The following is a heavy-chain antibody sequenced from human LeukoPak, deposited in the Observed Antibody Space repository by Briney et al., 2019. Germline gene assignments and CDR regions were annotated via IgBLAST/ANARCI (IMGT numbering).Heavy chain of an antibody. CDR2: ISGSGGST. CDR1: GFTFSSYA. Sequence: GGSLRLSCAASGFTFSSYAMSWVRQAPGKGLEWVSAISGSGGSTYYADSVKGRFTISRGNSKNTLYLQMNSLRAEDTAVYYCAKDLVSRDYDIYDYWGQGTLVTVSS. CDR3: AKDLVSRDYDIYDY. J-gene: IGHJ4*02. V-gene: IGHV3-23*01. D-gene: IGHD3-9*01.